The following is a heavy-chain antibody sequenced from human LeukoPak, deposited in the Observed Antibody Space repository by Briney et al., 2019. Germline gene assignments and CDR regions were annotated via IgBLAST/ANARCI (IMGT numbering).Heavy chain of an antibody. CDR2: FSYDGINT. Sequence: GGSLRLSCVASGFAFRNYGMHWVRQAPGKGLEWVAVFSYDGINTHYADSVKGRFTISKDNSKNTLYLQLNTLRPEDTAVYYCANDDARGFGEPSPYDYWGQGTRVIVSS. V-gene: IGHV3-30*18. D-gene: IGHD3-10*01. J-gene: IGHJ4*02. CDR3: ANDDARGFGEPSPYDY. CDR1: GFAFRNYG.